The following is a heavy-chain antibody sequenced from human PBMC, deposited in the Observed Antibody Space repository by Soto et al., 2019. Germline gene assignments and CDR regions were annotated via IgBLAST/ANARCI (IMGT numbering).Heavy chain of an antibody. V-gene: IGHV1-24*01. D-gene: IGHD3-3*01. CDR3: STARWGSGYYRNWFDP. CDR1: GYTLTELC. J-gene: IGHJ5*02. CDR2: FDPEDGET. Sequence: ASVKVSCKVSGYTLTELCMHWVLQAPGKGLEWMGGFDPEDGETIYAQKFQGRVTMTEDTSTDTAYMELSSLRSEDTAVYYCSTARWGSGYYRNWFDPWGQGTLVTVSS.